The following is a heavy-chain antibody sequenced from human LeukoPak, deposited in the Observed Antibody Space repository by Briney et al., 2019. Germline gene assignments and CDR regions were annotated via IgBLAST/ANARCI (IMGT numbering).Heavy chain of an antibody. Sequence: SETLSLTCTVTGGSISSYYWSWIRQPAGKGLEWIGRIYTSGSTNYNPSLKSRVTMSIDTSKNQFSLKVSSVTAADTAVYYCARGGYSRGPFDYWGQGTLVTVSS. CDR3: ARGGYSRGPFDY. CDR2: IYTSGST. V-gene: IGHV4-4*07. D-gene: IGHD3-22*01. J-gene: IGHJ4*02. CDR1: GGSISSYY.